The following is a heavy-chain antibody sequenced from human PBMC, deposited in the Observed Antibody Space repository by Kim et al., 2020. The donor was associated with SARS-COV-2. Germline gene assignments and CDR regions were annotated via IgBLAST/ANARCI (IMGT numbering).Heavy chain of an antibody. CDR3: ARVVAGVRDGYSFDY. CDR2: ISSSSSYI. J-gene: IGHJ4*02. Sequence: GGSLRLSCAASGFTFSSYSMNWVRQAPGKGLEWVSSISSSSSYIYYADSVKGRFTISRDNAKNSLYLQMNSLRAEDTAVYYCARVVAGVRDGYSFDYWGQGTLVTVSS. D-gene: IGHD2-15*01. V-gene: IGHV3-21*04. CDR1: GFTFSSYS.